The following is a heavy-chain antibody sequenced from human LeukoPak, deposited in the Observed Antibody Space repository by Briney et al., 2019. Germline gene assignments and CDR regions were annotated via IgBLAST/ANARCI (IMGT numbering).Heavy chain of an antibody. V-gene: IGHV1-46*01. CDR3: ARDFADYVWGSYRSPPRYYFDY. Sequence: ASVKVSCKSSRYTFTSYYMHWVRQAPGQGLEWMGIINPSGGSTSYAQKFQGRITMTRARATSTVYMELSSLRSEDTAVYYCARDFADYVWGSYRSPPRYYFDYWGQGTLVTVSS. CDR2: INPSGGST. D-gene: IGHD3-16*02. J-gene: IGHJ4*02. CDR1: RYTFTSYY.